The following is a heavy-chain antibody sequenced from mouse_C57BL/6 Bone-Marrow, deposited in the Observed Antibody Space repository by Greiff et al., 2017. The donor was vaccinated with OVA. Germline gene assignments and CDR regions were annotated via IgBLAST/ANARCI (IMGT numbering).Heavy chain of an antibody. V-gene: IGHV5-2*03. J-gene: IGHJ1*03. CDR1: EYAFPSHD. CDR3: ARHEGFRYFDV. Sequence: EVTLVESGGGLVQPGESLKLSCESYEYAFPSHDMSLVRKTPEKRLELVAAINSDGGSTYYPDTMERRFIISSANTKKTLYLQMSSLRSEDTAMDYCARHEGFRYFDVWGTGTTVTVSS. CDR2: INSDGGST.